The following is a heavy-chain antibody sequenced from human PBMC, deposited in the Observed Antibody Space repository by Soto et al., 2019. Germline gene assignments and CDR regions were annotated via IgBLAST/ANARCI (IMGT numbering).Heavy chain of an antibody. Sequence: GWSLRLFCAASGFTFSSYWMHWVRQAPGKGLVWVSRINGDGSSTSYADSVKGRFTISRDNAKNTLYLQMNSLRAEDTAVYYCARDLDYGDVFDYWGDVYPVPASS. D-gene: IGHD4-17*01. CDR1: GFTFSSYW. CDR2: INGDGSST. CDR3: ARDLDYGDVFDY. V-gene: IGHV3-74*01. J-gene: IGHJ4*01.